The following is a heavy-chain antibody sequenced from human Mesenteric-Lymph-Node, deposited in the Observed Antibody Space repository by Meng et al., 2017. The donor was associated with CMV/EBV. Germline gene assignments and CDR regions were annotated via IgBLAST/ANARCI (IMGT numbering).Heavy chain of an antibody. V-gene: IGHV1-3*04. D-gene: IGHD4/OR15-4a*01. CDR2: INTGSGNT. CDR3: ASRPPNYTDYDAPCDY. Sequence: SEFSFTSYAVHWVRQVPGQRLEWMGWINTGSGNTRYSQKFQYRVTITRDTSASTVYMDLSNLRSEDTAVYYCASRPPNYTDYDAPCDYWGQGTLVTVSS. J-gene: IGHJ4*02. CDR1: EFSFTSYA.